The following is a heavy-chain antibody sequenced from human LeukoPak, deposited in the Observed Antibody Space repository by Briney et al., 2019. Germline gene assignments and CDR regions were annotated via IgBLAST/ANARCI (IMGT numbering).Heavy chain of an antibody. CDR2: ISSTGGTT. J-gene: IGHJ6*03. Sequence: GGSLRLSCAASGFTFSSYWMSWGRQAPGKGLEWVSSISSTGGTTYYADSVKGRFTISRDNSKNTLYLQMNSLRAEDTAIYYCAKNGDRGAYCTGGTCYPYFYYYMDVWGKGTTVTI. V-gene: IGHV3-23*01. CDR1: GFTFSSYW. CDR3: AKNGDRGAYCTGGTCYPYFYYYMDV. D-gene: IGHD2-15*01.